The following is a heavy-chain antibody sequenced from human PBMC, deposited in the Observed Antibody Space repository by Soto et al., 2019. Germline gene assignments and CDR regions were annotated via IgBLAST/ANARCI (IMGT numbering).Heavy chain of an antibody. J-gene: IGHJ4*02. Sequence: QVQLVQSGAEVKRPGASVKVFCKASGYTFTTHTMHWVRQAPGQGLEWMGWMNGGNGNTKYSQKFQGRVTFTRDTFARPAYMELSSLRSEDTAVSYCTRLETDYWGQGTLVTVSS. CDR2: MNGGNGNT. CDR3: TRLETDY. V-gene: IGHV1-3*01. CDR1: GYTFTTHT.